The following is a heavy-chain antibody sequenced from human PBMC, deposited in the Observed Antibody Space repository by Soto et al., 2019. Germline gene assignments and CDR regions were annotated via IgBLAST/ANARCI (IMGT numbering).Heavy chain of an antibody. V-gene: IGHV1-18*01. Sequence: QVQRVQSGAEVKKPGASVKVSCKASGYTFTSYGISWVRQAPGQGLEWMGWISAYNGNTNYAQKLQGRVTMTTDTSTSTAYMELRSLRSDDTAVYYCARDSIAAAEPYYYGMDVWGQGTTVTVSS. J-gene: IGHJ6*02. CDR1: GYTFTSYG. D-gene: IGHD6-13*01. CDR2: ISAYNGNT. CDR3: ARDSIAAAEPYYYGMDV.